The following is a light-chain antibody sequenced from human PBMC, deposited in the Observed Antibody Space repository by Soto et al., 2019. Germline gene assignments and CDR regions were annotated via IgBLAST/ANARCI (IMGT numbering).Light chain of an antibody. CDR3: QQYYSTPRT. J-gene: IGKJ1*01. CDR1: QSVLYSSNNKNY. Sequence: DIVMTQSPDSLAASLGDRATINCKSSQSVLYSSNNKNYLAWYQQKPGQPPKLIIYWASTRESGVPDRFSGSGSGTDFTLTISSLQAEDVAVYYCQQYYSTPRTFGQGTKV. V-gene: IGKV4-1*01. CDR2: WAS.